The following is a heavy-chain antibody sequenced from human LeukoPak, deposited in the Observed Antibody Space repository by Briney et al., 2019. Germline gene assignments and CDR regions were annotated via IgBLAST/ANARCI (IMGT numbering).Heavy chain of an antibody. CDR3: ARGIMAVVVVAATSFDY. Sequence: PSETLSLTCAVYGGSFSGYYWSWIRQPPGKGLEWIGEINHSGSTNYNPSLKSRVTISVDTSKNQFSLKLSSVTAADTAVYYCARGIMAVVVVAATSFDYWGQGTLVTVSS. J-gene: IGHJ4*02. V-gene: IGHV4-34*01. CDR1: GGSFSGYY. CDR2: INHSGST. D-gene: IGHD2-15*01.